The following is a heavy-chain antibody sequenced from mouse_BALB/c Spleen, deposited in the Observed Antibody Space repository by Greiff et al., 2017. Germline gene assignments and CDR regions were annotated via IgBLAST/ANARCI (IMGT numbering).Heavy chain of an antibody. D-gene: IGHD1-1*01. J-gene: IGHJ1*01. CDR2: ISTYYGNT. CDR3: ARYDGSSSYWYFDV. Sequence: VQGVASGPELVRPGVSVKISCQGSGYPFTDYAMHRVKQSHAKSLEWIGVISTYYGNTNYNQKFKGKATMTVDKSSSTAYMELARLTSEDSAIYYCARYDGSSSYWYFDVWGAGTTVTVSS. V-gene: IGHV1-67*01. CDR1: GYPFTDYA.